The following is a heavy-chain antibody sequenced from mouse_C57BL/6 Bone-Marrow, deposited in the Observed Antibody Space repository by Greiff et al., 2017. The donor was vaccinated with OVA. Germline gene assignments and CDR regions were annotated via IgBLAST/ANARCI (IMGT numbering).Heavy chain of an antibody. D-gene: IGHD2-3*01. V-gene: IGHV3-1*01. J-gene: IGHJ2*01. Sequence: EVKLLESGPGMVKPSQSLSLTCTVTGYSITSGYDWHWIRHFPGNKLEWMGYISYSGSTNYNPSLKSRISITHDTSKNHFFLKLNSVTTEDTATYYCARDDDGYFDYWGQGTTLTVSS. CDR3: ARDDDGYFDY. CDR1: GYSITSGYD. CDR2: ISYSGST.